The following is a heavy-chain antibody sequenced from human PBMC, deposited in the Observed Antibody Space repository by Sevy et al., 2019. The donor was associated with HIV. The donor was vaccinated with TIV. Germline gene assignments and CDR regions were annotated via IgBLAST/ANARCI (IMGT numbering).Heavy chain of an antibody. D-gene: IGHD6-19*01. J-gene: IGHJ4*02. CDR2: IKTKTYGGTT. CDR1: GFTFSDYA. Sequence: GGCLRLSCTASGFTFSDYAMSWVHQAPGKGLEWVGFIKTKTYGGTTEYAASVKGRFIISRDDSKNIAYLQMNSLKTEHTAVYYCTRDLYGSGWFYFDYWGQGPLVTVSS. CDR3: TRDLYGSGWFYFDY. V-gene: IGHV3-49*04.